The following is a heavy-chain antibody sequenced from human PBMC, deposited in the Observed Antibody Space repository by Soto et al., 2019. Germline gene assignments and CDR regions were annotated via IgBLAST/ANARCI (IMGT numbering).Heavy chain of an antibody. Sequence: PSETLPLTCTVSGGSISSYYWSWIRQPPGKGLEWIGYIYYSGSTNYNPSLKSRVTISVDTSKNQFSLKLSSVTAADTAVYYCARRYGGTFDYWGQGTLVTVSS. CDR3: ARRYGGTFDY. J-gene: IGHJ4*02. CDR1: GGSISSYY. V-gene: IGHV4-59*08. CDR2: IYYSGST. D-gene: IGHD2-15*01.